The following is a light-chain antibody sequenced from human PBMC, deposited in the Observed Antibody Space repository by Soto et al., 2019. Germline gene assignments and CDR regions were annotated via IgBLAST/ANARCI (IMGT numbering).Light chain of an antibody. CDR2: AAS. J-gene: IGKJ5*01. V-gene: IGKV1-39*01. CDR1: QSISSY. CDR3: QQSYSTPPIT. Sequence: DIQMAQSRSSLSASVGDRVTITCRASQSISSYLNWYQQKPGKAPNLLIYAASSLQSGVPSRFRGSGSGTDFTLTIRSLQPEDFATYYCQQSYSTPPITFGQGTRLEIK.